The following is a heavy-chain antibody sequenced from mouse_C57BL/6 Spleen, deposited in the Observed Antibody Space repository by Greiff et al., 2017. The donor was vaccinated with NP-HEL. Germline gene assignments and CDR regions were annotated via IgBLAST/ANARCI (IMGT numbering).Heavy chain of an antibody. CDR2: IYPGNSDT. Sequence: VQLQQSGTVLARPGASVKMSCKTSGYTFTSYWMHWVKQRPGQGLEWIGAIYPGNSDTSYNQKFKGKAKLTAVTSASTAYMELSSLTNEDSAVYYCTREGTTVVARGWYFDVWGTGTTVTVSS. CDR3: TREGTTVVARGWYFDV. CDR1: GYTFTSYW. J-gene: IGHJ1*03. V-gene: IGHV1-5*01. D-gene: IGHD1-1*01.